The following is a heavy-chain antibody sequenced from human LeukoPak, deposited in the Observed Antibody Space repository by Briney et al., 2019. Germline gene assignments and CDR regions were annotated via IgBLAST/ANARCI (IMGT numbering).Heavy chain of an antibody. V-gene: IGHV4-31*03. CDR2: IYYSGST. Sequence: SETLSLTCTVSGGSISSGGYYWSWIRQHPGKGLEWIGYIYYSGSTYYNPSLKSRVTISVDRSKNQFSLKLSSVTAADTAVYYCASRIAAAGSFFDYWGQGTLVTVSS. CDR3: ASRIAAAGSFFDY. CDR1: GGSISSGGYY. J-gene: IGHJ4*02. D-gene: IGHD6-13*01.